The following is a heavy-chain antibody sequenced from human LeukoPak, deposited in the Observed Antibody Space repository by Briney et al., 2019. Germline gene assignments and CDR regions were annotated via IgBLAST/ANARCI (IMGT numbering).Heavy chain of an antibody. Sequence: ASVRVSCTASGYTFTGYYMHWVRQAPGQGLEWMAWINPNSGGTNYAQKFQGRVTMTRDTSISTAYMELSRLRSDDTAVYYCARALNMVRGVIRFWFDPWGQGTLVTVSS. J-gene: IGHJ5*02. V-gene: IGHV1-2*02. CDR2: INPNSGGT. D-gene: IGHD3-10*01. CDR1: GYTFTGYY. CDR3: ARALNMVRGVIRFWFDP.